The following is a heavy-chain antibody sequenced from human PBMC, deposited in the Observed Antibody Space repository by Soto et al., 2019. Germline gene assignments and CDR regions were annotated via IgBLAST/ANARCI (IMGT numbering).Heavy chain of an antibody. D-gene: IGHD3-16*01. V-gene: IGHV3-30-3*01. J-gene: IGHJ4*02. Sequence: QVQLVESGGGVDQPGRSLRLSCAASGFTFSSYAMHWVRRAPGKGLEWMAVMSYDGSNKYYADSVKGRFTISRDNSKNTLYLQMNSLRPEDTALYYCARDGGAYWGQGTLVIVSS. CDR1: GFTFSSYA. CDR3: ARDGGAY. CDR2: MSYDGSNK.